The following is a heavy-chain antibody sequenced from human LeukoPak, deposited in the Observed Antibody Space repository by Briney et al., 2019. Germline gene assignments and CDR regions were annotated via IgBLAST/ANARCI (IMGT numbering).Heavy chain of an antibody. CDR1: GFTFSKFP. Sequence: GGSLRLSCAASGFTFSKFPMGWVRQAPGRGLEWVSAISASGDVTFYADSLRGRFTISRDNSKSTLYLQMNGLRAEDAAIFYCAKSLFTSATGTGRAFHIWGQGTRVTVSS. V-gene: IGHV3-23*01. D-gene: IGHD1-1*01. CDR3: AKSLFTSATGTGRAFHI. J-gene: IGHJ3*02. CDR2: ISASGDVT.